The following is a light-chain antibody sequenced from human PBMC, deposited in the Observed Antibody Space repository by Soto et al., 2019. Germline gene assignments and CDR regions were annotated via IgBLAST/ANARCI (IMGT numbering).Light chain of an antibody. V-gene: IGLV1-44*01. CDR2: SNN. CDR1: SSNIGSNT. Sequence: QSVLTQPPSASGTPRQRVTISCSGSSSNIGSNTVNWYQQLPGTAPKLLIYSNNQRPSGVPDRFSGSKSGTSASLAISGLQSEDEADYYCAAWDDSLNALVFGGGTKLTVL. CDR3: AAWDDSLNALV. J-gene: IGLJ2*01.